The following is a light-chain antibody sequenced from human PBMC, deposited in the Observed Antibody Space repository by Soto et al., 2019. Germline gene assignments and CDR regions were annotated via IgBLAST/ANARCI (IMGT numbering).Light chain of an antibody. J-gene: IGKJ1*01. CDR2: GAS. CDR1: QSVSSNY. V-gene: IGKV3-20*01. CDR3: QQYGRSPAT. Sequence: EMVLTQSPGTLSLSPGERATLSCRASQSVSSNYLAWYQQKPGQAPRLLIFGASSRASGIPDRVSGSGSGTDFSLTIGRLEPEDFAVYYCQQYGRSPATFGQGTKVQIK.